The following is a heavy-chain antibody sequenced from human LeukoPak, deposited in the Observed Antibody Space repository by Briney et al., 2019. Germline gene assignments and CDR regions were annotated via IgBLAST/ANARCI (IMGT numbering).Heavy chain of an antibody. CDR1: GASISSGGYY. CDR2: IYYSGSS. V-gene: IGHV4-31*03. Sequence: SETLSLTCTVSGASISSGGYYWSWIRQHAGTGLEWIGYIYYSGSSYYNPSLKSRATISQDTSKNQFSLKLSSVTAADTAVYYCARTSNWFDPWGQGTPVTVSS. J-gene: IGHJ5*02. CDR3: ARTSNWFDP.